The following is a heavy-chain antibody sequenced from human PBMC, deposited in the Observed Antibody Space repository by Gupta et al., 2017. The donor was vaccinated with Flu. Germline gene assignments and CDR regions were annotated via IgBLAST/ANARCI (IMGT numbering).Heavy chain of an antibody. CDR3: ARYNSATYAGDFYHGMDV. V-gene: IGHV1-69*06. Sequence: HLVQSGAEVKKPGSSVKVSCRASGGTFSRYAISWVRLAPGQGLESMGGIIPTFGTPNYARKFQGRITITADISTSTAYMELRSLRPDDTAVYYCARYNSATYAGDFYHGMDVWGQGTTVTVSS. J-gene: IGHJ6*02. D-gene: IGHD3-22*01. CDR1: GGTFSRYA. CDR2: IIPTFGTP.